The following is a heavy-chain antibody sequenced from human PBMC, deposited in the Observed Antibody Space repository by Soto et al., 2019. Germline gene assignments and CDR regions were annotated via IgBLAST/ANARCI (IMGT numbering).Heavy chain of an antibody. D-gene: IGHD5-18*01. CDR3: ARDRNTATNGDWFDP. V-gene: IGHV3-21*06. Sequence: GSLRLSCTVSGFYFNNYGINWVRQPPGKGLEWVSSISSSSNYIYYADSVKGRFTISRDNAKTSLHLQMNSLRAEDTAVYYCARDRNTATNGDWFDPWGQGTLVTVSS. J-gene: IGHJ5*02. CDR1: GFYFNNYG. CDR2: ISSSSNYI.